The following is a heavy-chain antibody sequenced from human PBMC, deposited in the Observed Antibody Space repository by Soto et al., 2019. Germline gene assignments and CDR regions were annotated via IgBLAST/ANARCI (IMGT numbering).Heavy chain of an antibody. CDR2: ISTKNGNT. CDR1: GYTFTSYG. Sequence: VQLVQSGAEVKKPGASVKVSCKASGYTFTSYGISWVRQAPGQGLEWMGWISTKNGNTNYAQKVQGRVTMTKDTSTSTAYMELRSLRSDDTAVYYCAREYCSSSSCYGADYWGQGTLVTVSS. J-gene: IGHJ4*02. D-gene: IGHD2-2*01. V-gene: IGHV1-18*01. CDR3: AREYCSSSSCYGADY.